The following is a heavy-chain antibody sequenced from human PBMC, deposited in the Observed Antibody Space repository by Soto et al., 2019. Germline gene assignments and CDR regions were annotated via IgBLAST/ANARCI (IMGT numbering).Heavy chain of an antibody. CDR3: ARVEAPFGESLH. CDR1: GYTFSRYT. J-gene: IGHJ4*02. Sequence: ASVKVSCQTSGYTFSRYTIAWVRQAPGQGLEWLGWISPDDGNTEYEQKFQGRVTMTADTLTNNAYMELRSLKYDDTAVYYCARVEAPFGESLHWGQGTPVTVSS. V-gene: IGHV1-18*01. D-gene: IGHD3-10*01. CDR2: ISPDDGNT.